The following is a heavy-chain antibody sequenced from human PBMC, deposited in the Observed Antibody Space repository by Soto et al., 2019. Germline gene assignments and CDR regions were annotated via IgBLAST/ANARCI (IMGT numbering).Heavy chain of an antibody. J-gene: IGHJ5*02. V-gene: IGHV3-33*01. CDR2: IWSDGSTE. CDR3: ARGRIPSAIFDWFDP. Sequence: GGSLRLSCAASGFTFDRYGMHWVRQAPGKGLEWVAVIWSDGSTEYYADSVQGRLTISRDNSKNTMYLQMNSLRGEDTGAYYCARGRIPSAIFDWFDPWGQGTLVTVSS. CDR1: GFTFDRYG. D-gene: IGHD2-2*01.